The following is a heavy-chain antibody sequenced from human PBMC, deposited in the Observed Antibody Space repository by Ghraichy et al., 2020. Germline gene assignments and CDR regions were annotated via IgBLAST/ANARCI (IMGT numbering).Heavy chain of an antibody. V-gene: IGHV4-61*07. D-gene: IGHD6-13*01. CDR3: ARQERGSSWYSGYFQH. CDR2: IYYSGST. J-gene: IGHJ1*01. Sequence: GLEKNGYIYYSGSTNYNPSLKSRVTISVDTSKNQFSLKLSSVTAADTAVYYCARQERGSSWYSGYFQHWC.